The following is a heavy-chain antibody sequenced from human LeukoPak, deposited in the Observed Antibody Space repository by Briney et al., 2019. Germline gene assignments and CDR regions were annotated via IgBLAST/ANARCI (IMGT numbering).Heavy chain of an antibody. D-gene: IGHD3-3*01. CDR3: ARGLNDSWTGENY. CDR2: INHSGST. Sequence: KSSETLSLTCAVYDGSFSGYYWSWIRQPPGKGLEWIGEINHSGSTNYNPSLKSRVTISLDTSKSQFSLKVRYVTAADTAVYYCARGLNDSWTGENYRGQGTLVTVSS. J-gene: IGHJ4*02. CDR1: DGSFSGYY. V-gene: IGHV4-34*01.